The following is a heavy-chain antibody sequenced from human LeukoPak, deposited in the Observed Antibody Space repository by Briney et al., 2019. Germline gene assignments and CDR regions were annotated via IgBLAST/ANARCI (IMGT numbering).Heavy chain of an antibody. J-gene: IGHJ6*02. Sequence: GGSLRLSCAASGFTFSSYGMHWVRQAPGKGLEWVAVIWYDGSNKYYADSVKGRFTISRDNSKNTLYLQMNSLRAEDTAAYYCARDLADSSGYYYEPYYYYGMDVWGQGTTVTVSS. CDR3: ARDLADSSGYYYEPYYYYGMDV. CDR2: IWYDGSNK. V-gene: IGHV3-33*01. D-gene: IGHD3-22*01. CDR1: GFTFSSYG.